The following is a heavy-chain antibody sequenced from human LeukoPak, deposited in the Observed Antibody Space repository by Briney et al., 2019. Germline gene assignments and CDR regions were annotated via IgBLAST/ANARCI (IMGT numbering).Heavy chain of an antibody. Sequence: SETLSLTCTVSGGSISSYYWSWIRQPPGKGLEWIGYIYYSGSTNYNPSLKSRVIISVDTSKNQFSLKLTSVTAADTAVYYCARHVWGSVDAFDIWGQGTMVTVSS. V-gene: IGHV4-59*08. D-gene: IGHD7-27*01. CDR1: GGSISSYY. CDR3: ARHVWGSVDAFDI. J-gene: IGHJ3*02. CDR2: IYYSGST.